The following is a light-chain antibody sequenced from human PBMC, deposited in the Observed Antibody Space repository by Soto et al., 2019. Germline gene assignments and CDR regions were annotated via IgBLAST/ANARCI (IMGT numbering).Light chain of an antibody. CDR3: QQYNDWPYT. Sequence: EIVMTQSPATLSVSPGERATLSCRASQSVSTKLVWFQQKVGQAPRLLIHGASTRATGILARFSGSGSGTEFTLTISSLQSEDFAVYYCQQYNDWPYTFGQGTKLEIK. V-gene: IGKV3-15*01. CDR1: QSVSTK. J-gene: IGKJ2*01. CDR2: GAS.